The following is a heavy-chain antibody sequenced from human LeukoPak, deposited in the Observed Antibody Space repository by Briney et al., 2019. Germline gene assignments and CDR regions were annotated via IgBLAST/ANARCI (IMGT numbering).Heavy chain of an antibody. CDR2: IKQDGSEK. CDR3: ARDSLSGNRLWFGELDY. Sequence: GGSLRLSCAASGFTFSSYWMSWVRQAPGKGLEWVANIKQDGSEKYYVDSVKGRFTISRDNAKNSLYLQMNSLRAEDTAVYYCARDSLSGNRLWFGELDYWGQGTLVTVSS. D-gene: IGHD3-10*01. J-gene: IGHJ4*02. V-gene: IGHV3-7*01. CDR1: GFTFSSYW.